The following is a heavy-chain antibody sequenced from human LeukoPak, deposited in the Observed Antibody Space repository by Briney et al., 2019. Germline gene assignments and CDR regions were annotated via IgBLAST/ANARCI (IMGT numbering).Heavy chain of an antibody. CDR3: AKSLSSGWYYYFQH. CDR2: ISGSGGST. D-gene: IGHD6-19*01. CDR1: GSTFSSYA. Sequence: GGSLRLSCAASGSTFSSYAMSWVRQAPGKGLEWVSAISGSGGSTYYADSVKGRFTISRDNSKNTLYPQMNSLRAEDTAVYYCAKSLSSGWYYYFQHWGQGTLVTVSS. J-gene: IGHJ1*01. V-gene: IGHV3-23*01.